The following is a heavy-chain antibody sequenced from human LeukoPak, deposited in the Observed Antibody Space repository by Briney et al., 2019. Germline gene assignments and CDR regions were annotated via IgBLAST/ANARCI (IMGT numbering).Heavy chain of an antibody. J-gene: IGHJ4*02. CDR2: IYYTGTT. CDR3: ASAEPRGIIWHPY. V-gene: IGHV4-39*07. Sequence: PSETLSLTCTVSSGSISVTGIDWGWVRQPPGKGLEYIGKIYYTGTTSYNPSLKSRVTISIDTSKNQFSLNLNSVTAADTAFYYCASAEPRGIIWHPYWGQGTLVTVSS. CDR1: SGSISVTGID.